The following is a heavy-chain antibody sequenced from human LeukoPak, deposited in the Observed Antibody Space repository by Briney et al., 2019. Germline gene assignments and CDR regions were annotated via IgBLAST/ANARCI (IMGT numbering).Heavy chain of an antibody. Sequence: ASVKVSCKASGYTFTKNFLHWVRQAPGQGLEWMGWINANDGGTLYAQKFQGRVTMTTDTSIATAYMEMSTLTSDDTAVYYCARDHGSGWYSLDYWGQGTLVTVSS. J-gene: IGHJ4*02. V-gene: IGHV1-2*02. CDR3: ARDHGSGWYSLDY. D-gene: IGHD6-19*01. CDR2: INANDGGT. CDR1: GYTFTKNF.